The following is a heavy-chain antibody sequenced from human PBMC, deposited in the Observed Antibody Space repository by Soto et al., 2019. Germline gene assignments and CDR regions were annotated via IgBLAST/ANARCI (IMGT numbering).Heavy chain of an antibody. J-gene: IGHJ4*02. CDR2: ISGSGGST. CDR3: AKFPRYYYDSSGYYDYFDY. D-gene: IGHD3-22*01. Sequence: EVQLLESGGGLVQPGGSLRLSCAASGFTFSSYAMSWVRQAPGKGLEWVSAISGSGGSTYYADSVKGRFTISRENSKNTLYLQMNSLRAEDTAVYYCAKFPRYYYDSSGYYDYFDYWGQGTLVTVSS. CDR1: GFTFSSYA. V-gene: IGHV3-23*01.